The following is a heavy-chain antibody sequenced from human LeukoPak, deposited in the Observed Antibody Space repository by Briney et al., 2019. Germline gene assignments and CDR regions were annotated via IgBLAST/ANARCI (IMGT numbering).Heavy chain of an antibody. Sequence: GGSLRLSCAASGFTFSSYSMNWVRQAPGKGLEWVSSISSSSDYIYYTDSVKGRFTSSRDNAKNSVYLQMNSLTAEDTAVYYCARDPYSGAYGDTYYYFMDVWGKGTTVTISS. CDR3: ARDPYSGAYGDTYYYFMDV. CDR2: ISSSSDYI. V-gene: IGHV3-21*01. J-gene: IGHJ6*03. D-gene: IGHD1-26*01. CDR1: GFTFSSYS.